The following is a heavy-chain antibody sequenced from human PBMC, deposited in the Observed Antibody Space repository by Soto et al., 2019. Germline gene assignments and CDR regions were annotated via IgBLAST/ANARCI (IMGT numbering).Heavy chain of an antibody. J-gene: IGHJ6*02. CDR1: GLTFTSHS. V-gene: IGHV3-30*18. CDR3: AKDSGYQLPDNYFYYGLDV. CDR2: ISYDEIDK. Sequence: GGSLRLSCAASGLTFTSHSMPCVCPTPGKGLAVVAAISYDEIDKKYASSVKGRLTVSRDNVKNTLSLQMNSLRPEDTAVYYCAKDSGYQLPDNYFYYGLDVWGQGTTVTFSS. D-gene: IGHD2-2*01.